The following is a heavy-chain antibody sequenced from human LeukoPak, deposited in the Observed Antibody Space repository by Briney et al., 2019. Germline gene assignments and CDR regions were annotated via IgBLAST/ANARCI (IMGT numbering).Heavy chain of an antibody. D-gene: IGHD3-22*01. J-gene: IGHJ5*02. CDR1: GGSISSYY. Sequence: SETLSLTCTVSGGSISSYYWSWIRQPPGKGLEWIACISYSGSTKYNPSLKSRVTISVDTYKNQLSLKLSSVTAADTAVYYCAREPGFDSSGYLNWFDPWGQGTLVTVSS. CDR3: AREPGFDSSGYLNWFDP. V-gene: IGHV4-59*01. CDR2: ISYSGST.